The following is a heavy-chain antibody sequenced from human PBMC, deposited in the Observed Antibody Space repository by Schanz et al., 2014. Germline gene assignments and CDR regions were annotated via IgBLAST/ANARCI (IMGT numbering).Heavy chain of an antibody. CDR2: TSTDGTKT. V-gene: IGHV3-30*03. J-gene: IGHJ4*02. D-gene: IGHD4-17*01. CDR3: VRDTDYHFDY. CDR1: GFTFSTYW. Sequence: VQLVESGGGLVQPGGSLRLSCAASGFTFSTYWMSWVRQAPGQGLEKVAVTSTDGTKTYYAASVRGRFTISRDNSKNTVYLQMNSLRSEDTAVYYCVRDTDYHFDYWGQGTLVTVSS.